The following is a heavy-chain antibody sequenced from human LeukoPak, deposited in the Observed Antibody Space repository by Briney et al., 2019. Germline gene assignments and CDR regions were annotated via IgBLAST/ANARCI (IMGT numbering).Heavy chain of an antibody. V-gene: IGHV1-46*01. J-gene: IGHJ4*02. D-gene: IGHD3-22*01. CDR1: GYIFTSYY. CDR2: IDPRGGST. CDR3: ARGGPVGNYDSSGYYLH. Sequence: ASVKISCKASGYIFTSYYIHWVRRAPGQGLEWMGIIDPRGGSTTYAQKFQGSVTMTRDASTNTVYMELSSLRSDVTAVYYCARGGPVGNYDSSGYYLHWGQGTLVTVSS.